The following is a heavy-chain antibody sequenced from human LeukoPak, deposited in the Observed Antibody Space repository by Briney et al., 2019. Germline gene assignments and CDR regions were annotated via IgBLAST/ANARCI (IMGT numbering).Heavy chain of an antibody. V-gene: IGHV3-23*01. Sequence: GGSLRLSCEASGFTFASYAMTWVRQAPGKGLEWVSSISATDGSKYYAYSVRGRLTIPRDNTKNTLFLQMSSLRAEDMALYYCVACRSASSYGDRFDPWCQGTLVTVSS. D-gene: IGHD2-2*01. J-gene: IGHJ5*02. CDR1: GFTFASYA. CDR3: VACRSASSYGDRFDP. CDR2: ISATDGSK.